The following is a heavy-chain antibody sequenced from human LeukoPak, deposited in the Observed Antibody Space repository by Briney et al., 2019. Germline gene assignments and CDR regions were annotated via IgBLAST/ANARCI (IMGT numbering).Heavy chain of an antibody. V-gene: IGHV1-2*02. CDR2: INPNSGGT. D-gene: IGHD3-10*01. CDR3: ARGGITMVRGVMNYYYYYMDV. Sequence: VASVKVSCKASGYTFTSYYMHWVRQAPGQGLEWMGWINPNSGGTNYAQKFQGRVTMTRDTSISTAYMELSRLRSDDTAVYYCARGGITMVRGVMNYYYYYMDVWGKGTTVTVSS. J-gene: IGHJ6*03. CDR1: GYTFTSYY.